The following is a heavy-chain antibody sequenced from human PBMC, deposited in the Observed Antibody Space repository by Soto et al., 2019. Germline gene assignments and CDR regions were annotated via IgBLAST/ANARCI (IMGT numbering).Heavy chain of an antibody. D-gene: IGHD3-22*01. J-gene: IGHJ5*02. CDR3: ARHRPFQGDSSGYRVFDP. Sequence: KASETLSLTCTVSGGSISSSSYYWGWIRQPPXKGLEWIGSIYYSGSTYYNPSLKSRVTISVDTSKNQFSLKLSSVTAADTAVYYCARHRPFQGDSSGYRVFDPWGQGTLVTVSS. CDR2: IYYSGST. V-gene: IGHV4-39*01. CDR1: GGSISSSSYY.